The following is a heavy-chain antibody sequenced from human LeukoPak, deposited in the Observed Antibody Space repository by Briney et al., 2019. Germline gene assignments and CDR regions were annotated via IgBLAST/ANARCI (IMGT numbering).Heavy chain of an antibody. CDR3: VNDRQVDY. Sequence: GGPLRLFCSASGFSFSSYAMHWVRQSPGKGLEYFSSINSNWGTTYYAEPVKGRFTISRDNSKNTLYLQMSSLRAEDTAVYYCVNDRQVDYWGQGRLVTVSS. J-gene: IGHJ4*02. CDR1: GFSFSSYA. V-gene: IGHV3-64D*06. CDR2: INSNWGTT.